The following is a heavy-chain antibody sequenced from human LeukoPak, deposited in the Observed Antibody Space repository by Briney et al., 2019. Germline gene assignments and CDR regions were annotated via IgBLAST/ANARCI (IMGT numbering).Heavy chain of an antibody. CDR3: AELGITMIGGV. CDR2: ITTSSSYM. D-gene: IGHD3-10*02. J-gene: IGHJ6*04. Sequence: SGGSLRLSSAASGFTFSAYNMNWVRRTPGKGLEWVSSITTSSSYMFYADSVRGRFTISRDNAENSLYLQMNSLRDEDTAVYYCAELGITMIGGVWGKGTTVTISS. CDR1: GFTFSAYN. V-gene: IGHV3-21*01.